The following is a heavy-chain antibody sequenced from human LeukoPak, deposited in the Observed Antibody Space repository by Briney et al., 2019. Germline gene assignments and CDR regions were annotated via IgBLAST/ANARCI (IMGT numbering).Heavy chain of an antibody. J-gene: IGHJ4*02. Sequence: VRXXXGXXLGWVSPISGSGASTYYADSVKGRFTISRDNSKNTLYLQMNSLRAEDTAVYYCAKGGYFDYWGQGTLVTVSS. V-gene: IGHV3-23*01. CDR3: AKGGYFDY. CDR2: ISGSGAST.